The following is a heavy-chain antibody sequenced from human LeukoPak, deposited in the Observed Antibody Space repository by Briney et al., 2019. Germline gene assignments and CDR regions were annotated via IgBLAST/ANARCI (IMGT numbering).Heavy chain of an antibody. CDR1: GGYIITSGHY. D-gene: IGHD4-23*01. Sequence: SETLSLTCTVSGGYIITSGHYWGWIRQPPGKGLEWIGSIYYTGVTSTNPFFRSRMSISVDPSKNQFSLTLTSATAADAAVYYCARERSSSGGHSWFDPWGQGTLVTVSS. CDR3: ARERSSSGGHSWFDP. V-gene: IGHV4-39*07. J-gene: IGHJ5*02. CDR2: IYYTGVT.